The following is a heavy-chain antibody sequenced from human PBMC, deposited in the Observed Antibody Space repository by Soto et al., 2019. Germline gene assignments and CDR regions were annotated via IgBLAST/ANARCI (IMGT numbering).Heavy chain of an antibody. CDR2: IIPILGIA. CDR3: ARVPGRHYDFWTGDTGGWFDP. CDR1: GGTFSSYT. J-gene: IGHJ5*02. D-gene: IGHD3-3*01. Sequence: SVKVSCKASGGTFSSYTISWVRQAPGQGLGWMGRIIPILGIANYAQKFQGRVTITADKSTSTAYMELSSLRSEDTAVYYCARVPGRHYDFWTGDTGGWFDPWGQGTLVTVSS. V-gene: IGHV1-69*02.